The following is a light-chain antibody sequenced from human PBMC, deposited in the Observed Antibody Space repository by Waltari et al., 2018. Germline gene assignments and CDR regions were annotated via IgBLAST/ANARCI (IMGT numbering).Light chain of an antibody. J-gene: IGKJ3*01. CDR1: QSVLYSSNNKNY. CDR2: WAS. V-gene: IGKV4-1*01. Sequence: DIVMTQSPDSLAVSLGERATINCKSSQSVLYSSNNKNYLTLYQQKPGQPPKVLIYWASTRESGVPDRFSGSGSGTDFTLTISSLQAEDVAVYYCQQYYSTPFTFGPGTKVDIK. CDR3: QQYYSTPFT.